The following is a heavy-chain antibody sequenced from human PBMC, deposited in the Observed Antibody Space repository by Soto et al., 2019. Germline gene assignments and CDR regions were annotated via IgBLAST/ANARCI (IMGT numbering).Heavy chain of an antibody. CDR1: GHTLTELS. V-gene: IGHV1-24*01. CDR2: FDPEDGET. Sequence: ASVKVSCKVSGHTLTELSMHWVRQAPGKGLEWMGGFDPEDGETIYAQKFQGRVTMTEDTSTDTAYMELSSLRSEDTAVYYCATEINHRPYSSGPSGGAFDIWGQGTMVTVSS. CDR3: ATEINHRPYSSGPSGGAFDI. J-gene: IGHJ3*02. D-gene: IGHD6-19*01.